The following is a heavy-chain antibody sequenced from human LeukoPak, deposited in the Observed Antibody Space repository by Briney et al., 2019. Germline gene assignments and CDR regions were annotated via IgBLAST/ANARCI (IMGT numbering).Heavy chain of an antibody. CDR1: GGSFSGYY. V-gene: IGHV4-34*01. CDR2: INHSGST. Sequence: SETLSLTCAVYGGSFSGYYWGWIRQPPGKGLEWIGEINHSGSTNYNPSLKSRVTISVDTSKNQFSLKLSSVTAADTAVYYCARVGPRGYSSGYFGYWGQGTLVTVSS. J-gene: IGHJ4*02. D-gene: IGHD5-18*01. CDR3: ARVGPRGYSSGYFGY.